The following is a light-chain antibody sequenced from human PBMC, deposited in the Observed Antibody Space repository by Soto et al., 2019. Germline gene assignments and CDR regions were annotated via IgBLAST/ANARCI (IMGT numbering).Light chain of an antibody. V-gene: IGKV1-5*03. Sequence: DIQMTQSPSTLSASVGDRVTITCRASQSISDSLAWYQQKPGKAPKLLIYEASTLKSGVPSKFSGSRSGTEYILTISSLQPDDFAIYYCQQYNGYWTFGQGTKVEIK. CDR2: EAS. CDR1: QSISDS. J-gene: IGKJ1*01. CDR3: QQYNGYWT.